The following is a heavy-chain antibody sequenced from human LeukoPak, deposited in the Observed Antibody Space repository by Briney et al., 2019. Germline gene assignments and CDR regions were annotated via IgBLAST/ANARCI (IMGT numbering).Heavy chain of an antibody. CDR1: GGSISSSSYY. CDR3: ARRDYSSGQDY. D-gene: IGHD6-19*01. J-gene: IGHJ4*02. V-gene: IGHV4-39*01. Sequence: SETLSLTCTVSGGSISSSSYYWGWIRQPPGTGLEWIGSIYYSGSTYYNPSLKSRVTISVDTSKNQFSLKLSSVTAADTAVYYCARRDYSSGQDYWGQGTLVTVSS. CDR2: IYYSGST.